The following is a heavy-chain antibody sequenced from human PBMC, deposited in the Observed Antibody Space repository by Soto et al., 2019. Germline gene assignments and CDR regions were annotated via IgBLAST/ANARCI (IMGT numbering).Heavy chain of an antibody. J-gene: IGHJ6*02. D-gene: IGHD3-10*01. CDR1: GGSIDGRN. V-gene: IGHV4-59*08. CDR3: VRQGIGNLHGLVDV. Sequence: QVQLQESGPGLVKPSETLSLTCTVSGGSIDGRNCAWIRQPPGKGLEWLGYVYYDGGSSYNPSVKSRITLSMDTSKSQFSLQLRSVTAADTAVYYCVRQGIGNLHGLVDVWGRGTTVNVSS. CDR2: VYYDGGS.